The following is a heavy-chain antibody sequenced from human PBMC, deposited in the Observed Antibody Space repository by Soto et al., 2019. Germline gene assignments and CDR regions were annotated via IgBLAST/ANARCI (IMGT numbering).Heavy chain of an antibody. CDR2: ISGSGGSS. CDR1: GFTFSSYA. J-gene: IGHJ4*02. D-gene: IGHD3-3*01. CDR3: AKASGFFWSGPSG. Sequence: GGSLRLSCAASGFTFSSYAMSWVRQAPGKGLEWVSTISGSGGSSYYADSVKGRFTISRDNSKNTLYLQMNSLRADDTAVYYCAKASGFFWSGPSGWGQGTLVTVSS. V-gene: IGHV3-23*01.